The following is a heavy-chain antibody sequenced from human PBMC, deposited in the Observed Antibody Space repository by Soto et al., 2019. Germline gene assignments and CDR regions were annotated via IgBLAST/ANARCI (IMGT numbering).Heavy chain of an antibody. CDR1: GFTFSSYG. CDR2: IWYDGSNK. V-gene: IGHV3-33*01. CDR3: AANYYDSSGYSDY. D-gene: IGHD3-22*01. J-gene: IGHJ4*02. Sequence: GGSLRLSCAASGFTFSSYGMHWVRQAPGKGLEWVAVIWYDGSNKYYADSVKGRFTISRDNSKNTLYLQMNSLRAEDTAVYYCAANYYDSSGYSDYWGQGTLVTVSS.